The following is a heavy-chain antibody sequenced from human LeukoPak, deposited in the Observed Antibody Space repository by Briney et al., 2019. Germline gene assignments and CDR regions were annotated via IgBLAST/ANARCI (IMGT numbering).Heavy chain of an antibody. V-gene: IGHV3-49*04. Sequence: GRSLRLSCTASGFTFGDYAMSWVRQAPGKGLEWVGFIRSKAYGGTTEYAASVKGRFTISRDDSKSIAYLLMNSLKTEDTAVYYCTREVATITPYFDYWGQGTLVTVSS. CDR3: TREVATITPYFDY. CDR2: IRSKAYGGTT. CDR1: GFTFGDYA. D-gene: IGHD5-12*01. J-gene: IGHJ4*02.